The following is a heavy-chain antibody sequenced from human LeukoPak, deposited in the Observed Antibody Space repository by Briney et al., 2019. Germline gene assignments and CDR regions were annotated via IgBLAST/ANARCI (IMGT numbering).Heavy chain of an antibody. CDR1: GFTFSDYY. Sequence: GGSLRLSCAASGFTFSDYYMSWIRQAPGKGLEWVSYISSSGSTTYYADSVKGRFTISRDNAKNSLYLQMNSLRAEDTAVYYCARGGGIVLMVYASDYFDYWGQGTLVTVSS. V-gene: IGHV3-11*04. CDR3: ARGGGIVLMVYASDYFDY. CDR2: ISSSGSTT. D-gene: IGHD2-8*01. J-gene: IGHJ4*02.